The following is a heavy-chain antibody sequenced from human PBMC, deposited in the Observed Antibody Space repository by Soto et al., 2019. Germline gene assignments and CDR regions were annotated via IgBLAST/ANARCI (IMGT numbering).Heavy chain of an antibody. D-gene: IGHD6-13*01. Sequence: PSETLSLTCAVSGGSISSSNWWGWVRQPPGKGLEWIGEIYHSGSTNYNPSLKSQVTISVDKSKNQLSLKLSSVTAADTVVFYCARKKYGSRGAFDIWGQGTMVTVSS. J-gene: IGHJ3*02. CDR2: IYHSGST. CDR3: ARKKYGSRGAFDI. V-gene: IGHV4-4*02. CDR1: GGSISSSNW.